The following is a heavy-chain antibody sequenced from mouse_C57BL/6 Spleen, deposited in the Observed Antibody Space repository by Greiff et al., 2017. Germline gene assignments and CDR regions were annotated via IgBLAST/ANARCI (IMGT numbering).Heavy chain of an antibody. V-gene: IGHV1-5*01. CDR3: TRRYGNSLYAMDY. J-gene: IGHJ4*01. Sequence: VQLQQSGTVLARPGASVKMSCKTSGYTFTSYWMHWVKQRPGQGLEWIGAIYPGNSDTSYNQKFKGKAKLTAVTSASTAYMELSSLTNEDSAVXYCTRRYGNSLYAMDYWGQGTSVTVSS. CDR1: GYTFTSYW. CDR2: IYPGNSDT. D-gene: IGHD2-1*01.